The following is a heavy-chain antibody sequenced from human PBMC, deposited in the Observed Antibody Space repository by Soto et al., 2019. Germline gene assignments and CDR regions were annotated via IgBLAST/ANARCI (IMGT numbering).Heavy chain of an antibody. D-gene: IGHD2-2*02. V-gene: IGHV1-69*06. CDR2: IIPIFNST. J-gene: IGHJ4*02. CDR3: ARVGRGKKAGYNGLVSLGY. CDR1: GSRFSNYV. Sequence: QVQLVQSGAEMKAPGSSLKVSCKVSGSRFSNYVISWVRQAPGHGLEWLGRIIPIFNSTKYAQNFQGRVTITADKSTSTASLEMSSLRSDDTAVYYCARVGRGKKAGYNGLVSLGYWGQGTLVTVSS.